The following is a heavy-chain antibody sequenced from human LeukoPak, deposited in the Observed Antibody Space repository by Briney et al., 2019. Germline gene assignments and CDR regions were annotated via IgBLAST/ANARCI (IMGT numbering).Heavy chain of an antibody. CDR1: GGSISSGDYY. CDR2: IYYSGST. Sequence: SETLSLTCTVSGGSISSGDYYWSWIRQPPGKGLEWIGYIYYSGSTYYNPSLKSRVTISVDTSKNQFSLKLSSVTAADTAVYYCARQRGYSYGSVGEVDYWGQGTLVTVSS. V-gene: IGHV4-30-4*02. J-gene: IGHJ4*02. CDR3: ARQRGYSYGSVGEVDY. D-gene: IGHD5-18*01.